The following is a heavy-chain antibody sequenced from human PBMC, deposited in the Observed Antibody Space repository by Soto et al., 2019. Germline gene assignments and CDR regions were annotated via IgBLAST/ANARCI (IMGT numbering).Heavy chain of an antibody. CDR3: ARGPSIAAVTPPDY. Sequence: EVQLVESGGGFVQPGGSLRLSCAASGFTFSSYAMHWVRQAPGKGLEYVSAISSNGGSTSYANSVKGRFTISRDNSKNTLYRQMGSLRAEDMAVYYCARGPSIAAVTPPDYWGQGTLVTVSS. J-gene: IGHJ4*02. V-gene: IGHV3-64*01. D-gene: IGHD6-13*01. CDR2: ISSNGGST. CDR1: GFTFSSYA.